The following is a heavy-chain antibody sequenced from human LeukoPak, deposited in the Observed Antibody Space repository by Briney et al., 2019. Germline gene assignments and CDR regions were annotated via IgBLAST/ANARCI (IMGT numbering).Heavy chain of an antibody. CDR2: ISAYTGNT. D-gene: IGHD3-22*01. Sequence: ASVKVCCKASGYTFTNYGISWVRQAPGQGLEWMGWISAYTGNTNYAQNLQGRVTMTTDTSTGTAYMELRSLRSDDTAVYYCARSGVGYFYDSTGYYPLDYWGQGTLVTVSS. CDR3: ARSGVGYFYDSTGYYPLDY. CDR1: GYTFTNYG. J-gene: IGHJ4*02. V-gene: IGHV1-18*01.